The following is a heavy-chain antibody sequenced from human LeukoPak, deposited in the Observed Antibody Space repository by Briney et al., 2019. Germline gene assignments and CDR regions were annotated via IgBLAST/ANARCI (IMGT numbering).Heavy chain of an antibody. CDR2: ISGSGGRT. CDR3: ARVRHVLRYFDWLLSNWYFDL. D-gene: IGHD3-9*01. CDR1: GFTFSSYA. Sequence: GASLRLSCAASGFTFSSYAMSWVRQAPGKGLEWVSAISGSGGRTYYADSVKGRFTISRDNSKNTLYLQMNSLRAEDTAVYYCARVRHVLRYFDWLLSNWYFDLWGRGTLVTVSS. V-gene: IGHV3-23*01. J-gene: IGHJ2*01.